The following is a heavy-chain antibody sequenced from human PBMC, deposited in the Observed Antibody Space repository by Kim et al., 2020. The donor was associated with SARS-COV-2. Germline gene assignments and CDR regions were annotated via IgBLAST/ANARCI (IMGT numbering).Heavy chain of an antibody. CDR3: ARDNTVVAAWNYYYYMDV. CDR2: ISSSSSYI. J-gene: IGHJ6*03. Sequence: GGSLRLSCAVSGFTFSSYNMNWVRQAPGKGLEWVSSISSSSSYIYYADSVKGRFTISRDNAKNSLYLQMNSLRAEDTAVYYCARDNTVVAAWNYYYYMDVWGKGTTVTVSS. D-gene: IGHD2-15*01. CDR1: GFTFSSYN. V-gene: IGHV3-21*01.